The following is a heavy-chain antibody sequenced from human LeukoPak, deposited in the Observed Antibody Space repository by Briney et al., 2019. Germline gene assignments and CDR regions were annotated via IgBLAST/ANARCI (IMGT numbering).Heavy chain of an antibody. CDR2: IYYSGST. CDR3: ARDGPSIVGATGGYYFDY. CDR1: GGSISSSSYY. D-gene: IGHD1-26*01. J-gene: IGHJ4*02. Sequence: SETLSLTCTVSGGSISSSSYYWGWIRQPPGKGLEWIGSIYYSGSTYYNPSLKSRVTISVDTSKNQFSLKLSSVTAADTAVYYCARDGPSIVGATGGYYFDYWGQGTLVTVSS. V-gene: IGHV4-39*07.